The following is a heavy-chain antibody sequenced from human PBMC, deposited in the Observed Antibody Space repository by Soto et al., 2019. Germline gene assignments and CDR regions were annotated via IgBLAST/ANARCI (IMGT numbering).Heavy chain of an antibody. CDR2: IYYIGNT. V-gene: IGHV4-59*08. CDR1: GGSISSYF. D-gene: IGHD4-4*01. CDR3: ARLGHSSNTPFYYYIGV. J-gene: IGHJ6*03. Sequence: SETLSLTCTVSGGSISSYFWSWIRQPPGKALEWIGYIYYIGNTNYNPSLKSRVTISVDTSKNQFSLKLSSVTAADTAMYYCARLGHSSNTPFYYYIGVWGKGTTVTVSS.